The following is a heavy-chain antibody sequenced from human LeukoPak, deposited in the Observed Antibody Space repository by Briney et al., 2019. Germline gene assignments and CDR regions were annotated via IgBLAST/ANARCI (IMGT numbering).Heavy chain of an antibody. CDR2: INHSGST. V-gene: IGHV4-34*01. CDR1: GGSFSGYY. CDR3: ARAGIVARRGGVFDY. Sequence: SETLSLTCVVYGGSFSGYYWSWIRQPPGKGLEWIGEINHSGSTNYNPSLKSRVTISVDTSKNQFSLKLSSVTAADTAVYYCARAGIVARRGGVFDYWGQGTLVTVPS. D-gene: IGHD6-6*01. J-gene: IGHJ4*02.